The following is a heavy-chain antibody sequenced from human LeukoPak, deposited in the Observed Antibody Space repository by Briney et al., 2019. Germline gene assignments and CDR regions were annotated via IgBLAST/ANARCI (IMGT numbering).Heavy chain of an antibody. CDR3: AKAGDGGVDY. Sequence: GGSLRLSCAASGFAFNTYRMNWVRQAPGKGLEWVSSISTLNTYIYYADSVKGRFTISRDNSKNTLYLQMNSLRAEDTAVYYCAKAGDGGVDYWGQGTLVTVSS. D-gene: IGHD4-23*01. CDR2: ISTLNTYI. J-gene: IGHJ4*02. V-gene: IGHV3-21*01. CDR1: GFAFNTYR.